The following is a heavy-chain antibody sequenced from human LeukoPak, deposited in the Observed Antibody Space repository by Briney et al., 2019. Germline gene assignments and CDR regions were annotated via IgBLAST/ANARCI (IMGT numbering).Heavy chain of an antibody. CDR2: ISVSGTT. D-gene: IGHD2-21*02. J-gene: IGHJ4*02. CDR1: GLTFSTNG. Sequence: GGSLRLSCAASGLTFSTNGLSWIRQAPGEGLEWVSGISVSGTTYYADSVKGRFTISRDNSKNTLFLQTNSVRAEDTAVYYCAKSSGGDYLQYFDSWGQGALVTVSS. V-gene: IGHV3-23*01. CDR3: AKSSGGDYLQYFDS.